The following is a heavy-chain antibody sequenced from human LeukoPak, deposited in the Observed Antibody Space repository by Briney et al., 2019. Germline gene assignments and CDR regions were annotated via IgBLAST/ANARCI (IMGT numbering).Heavy chain of an antibody. CDR1: GGTFSSYA. J-gene: IGHJ6*04. V-gene: IGHV1-69*13. Sequence: PRASVKVSCKASGGTFSSYAISWVRQAPGQGLEWMGGIIPIFGTANYAQKFQGRVTITADESTSTAYMELSSLRSEDTAVYYCASPRQYSGYDYHGMDVRGKGTTVTVSS. CDR3: ASPRQYSGYDYHGMDV. D-gene: IGHD1-26*01. CDR2: IIPIFGTA.